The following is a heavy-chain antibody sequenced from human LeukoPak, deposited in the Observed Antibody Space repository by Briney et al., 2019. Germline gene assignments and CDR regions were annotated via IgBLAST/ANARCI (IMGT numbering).Heavy chain of an antibody. CDR2: INRDGN. D-gene: IGHD3-16*01. V-gene: IGHV3-74*01. CDR3: ARGYTFGTLDY. Sequence: GGSLRLSCAASGFTLSTYWIHWVRQPPGKGLVWVSRINRDGNSFADSVKGRFTISRDNAKNTVYLQMNSLRAEDTAVYFCARGYTFGTLDYWGQGALVTVSP. J-gene: IGHJ4*02. CDR1: GFTLSTYW.